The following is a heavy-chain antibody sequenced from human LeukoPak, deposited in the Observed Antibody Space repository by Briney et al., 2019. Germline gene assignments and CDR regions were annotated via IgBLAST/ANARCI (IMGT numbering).Heavy chain of an antibody. CDR2: IYPGDSDT. J-gene: IGHJ4*02. CDR3: ARRQGCSSTSCPPNY. D-gene: IGHD2-2*01. CDR1: GYSFTTYW. Sequence: GESLEISWRGSGYSFTTYWIGWVRQMPGKGLEWMGIIYPGDSDTRYTPSFQGQVTMSAGKSINTAYLQWSSLKASDTAMYYCARRQGCSSTSCPPNYWGQGNLVTVSP. V-gene: IGHV5-51*01.